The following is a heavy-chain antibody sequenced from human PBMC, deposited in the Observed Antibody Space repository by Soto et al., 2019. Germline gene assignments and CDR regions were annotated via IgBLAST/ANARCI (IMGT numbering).Heavy chain of an antibody. D-gene: IGHD5-18*01. CDR2: INHSGST. J-gene: IGHJ4*02. V-gene: IGHV4-34*01. Sequence: SETLSLTCAVYGGSFSGYYWSWIRQPPWKGLEWIGEINHSGSTNYNPSLKSRVTISVDTSKNQFSLKLSSVTAADTAVYYCARGVDTAMVRACDYWGQGTLVTVSS. CDR1: GGSFSGYY. CDR3: ARGVDTAMVRACDY.